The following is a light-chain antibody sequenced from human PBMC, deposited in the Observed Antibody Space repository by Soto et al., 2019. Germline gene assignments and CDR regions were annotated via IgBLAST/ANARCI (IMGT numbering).Light chain of an antibody. Sequence: EMVMTQSPATLSASPGERATLSCRASQSVSSNLAWYQQKPGQAPRLLIYGASIRATGVPARFSGSGSGTDFTLTISNLQSEDFAVYFCHQYNNWPMYTFGQGTKLEIK. V-gene: IGKV3-15*01. CDR3: HQYNNWPMYT. J-gene: IGKJ2*01. CDR1: QSVSSN. CDR2: GAS.